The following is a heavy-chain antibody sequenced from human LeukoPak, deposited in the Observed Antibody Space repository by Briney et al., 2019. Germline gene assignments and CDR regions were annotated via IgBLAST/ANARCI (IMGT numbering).Heavy chain of an antibody. Sequence: GGSLRLSCAASGFTFNNYAMSWARQAPGKGLEWVSVISGNGGSTDYADSVKGRFTISRDNSKNTVYLQMNSLRAEDTAVYYCAKDRPPYYDSSGSMIDYWGQGTLVTVSS. CDR2: ISGNGGST. J-gene: IGHJ4*02. D-gene: IGHD3-22*01. CDR1: GFTFNNYA. V-gene: IGHV3-23*01. CDR3: AKDRPPYYDSSGSMIDY.